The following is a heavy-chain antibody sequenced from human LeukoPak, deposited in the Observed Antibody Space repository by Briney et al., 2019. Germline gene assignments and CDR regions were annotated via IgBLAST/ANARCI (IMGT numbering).Heavy chain of an antibody. J-gene: IGHJ3*02. Sequence: PSETLSLTCTVSGGPISSYYWSWIRQPPGKGLEWIGYIYYSGSTNYNPSLKSRVTISVDTSKNQFSLKLSSVTAADTAVYYCARPDIWGQGTMVTVSS. CDR2: IYYSGST. CDR3: ARPDI. CDR1: GGPISSYY. V-gene: IGHV4-59*08.